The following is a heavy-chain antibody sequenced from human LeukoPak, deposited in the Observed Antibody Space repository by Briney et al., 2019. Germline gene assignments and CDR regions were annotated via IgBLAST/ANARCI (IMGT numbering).Heavy chain of an antibody. D-gene: IGHD5-18*01. J-gene: IGHJ3*02. CDR1: GGSIDITNY. Sequence: SETLSLTCGVSGGSIDITNYWSWVRQAPGKGLEWIGEISHSGTTNYNPSLRSRVTMFLDRANNQFSLSLTSVTAADSAVYYCARPGSGYTASGAFEIWGQGTMVTVSS. CDR3: ARPGSGYTASGAFEI. V-gene: IGHV4-4*02. CDR2: ISHSGTT.